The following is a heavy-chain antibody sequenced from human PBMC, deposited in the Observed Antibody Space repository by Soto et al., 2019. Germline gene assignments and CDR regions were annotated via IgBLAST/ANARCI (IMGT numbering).Heavy chain of an antibody. CDR2: IRSKASGGTT. V-gene: IGHV3-49*04. Sequence: GGSLRLSCTASGFTFGDYTVSWVRQAPGKGLEWVGSIRSKASGGTTEYAASVKDRFTISRDDSKSIANLQMNSLKIEDPAVYYCTTHLVWVTTFYYYGMDVWGQGTTVTVSS. CDR1: GFTFGDYT. CDR3: TTHLVWVTTFYYYGMDV. D-gene: IGHD4-17*01. J-gene: IGHJ6*02.